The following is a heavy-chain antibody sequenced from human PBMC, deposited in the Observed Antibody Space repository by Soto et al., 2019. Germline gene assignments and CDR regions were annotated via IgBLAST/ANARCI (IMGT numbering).Heavy chain of an antibody. J-gene: IGHJ6*02. Sequence: QVQLQESGPGLVKPSETLSLTCTVSGGSFSSGSYYWSWIRQPPGKGLEWSGYIYYSGSTNYNPSLKSRVTISVDTSKNQFSLKLSSVTAADTAVYYCATGVRIAARQPYYYGMDVWGQGTTVTVSS. CDR2: IYYSGST. V-gene: IGHV4-61*01. CDR1: GGSFSSGSYY. CDR3: ATGVRIAARQPYYYGMDV. D-gene: IGHD6-6*01.